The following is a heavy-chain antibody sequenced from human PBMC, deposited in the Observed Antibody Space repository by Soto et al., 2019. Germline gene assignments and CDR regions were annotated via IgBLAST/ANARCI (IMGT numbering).Heavy chain of an antibody. Sequence: TLSLNCTVCGGSISSCVYYWSWIRQHTGKGLEWIGYIYYSGSTYYNPSLKSRVTISVDTTKNQFSLKLISVTAADTAVYYCARGFAVAGLSYFDYWGQGNLLTLSS. J-gene: IGHJ4*01. CDR2: IYYSGST. D-gene: IGHD6-19*01. CDR1: GGSISSCVYY. V-gene: IGHV4-31*03. CDR3: ARGFAVAGLSYFDY.